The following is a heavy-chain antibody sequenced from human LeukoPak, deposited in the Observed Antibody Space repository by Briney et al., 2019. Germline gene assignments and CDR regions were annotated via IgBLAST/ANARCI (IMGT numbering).Heavy chain of an antibody. D-gene: IGHD6-13*01. V-gene: IGHV1-18*01. CDR2: ISGYSGNT. CDR1: GYTFTSHG. J-gene: IGHJ3*02. Sequence: GASVKVSCKTSGYTFTSHGISWVRQAPGQGLEWMGWISGYSGNTNYAQKFQGRVTMTTDKSTSTAYMELRSLRSDDTAVYYCARISEDQQRPAFDIWGQGTMVTVSS. CDR3: ARISEDQQRPAFDI.